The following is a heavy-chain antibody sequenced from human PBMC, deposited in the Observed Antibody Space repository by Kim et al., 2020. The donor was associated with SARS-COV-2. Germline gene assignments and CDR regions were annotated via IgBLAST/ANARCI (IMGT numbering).Heavy chain of an antibody. V-gene: IGHV3-23*01. J-gene: IGHJ4*02. Sequence: GGSLRLSCAASGFTFSSYAMSWVRQAPGKGLEWVSAISGSGGSTYYADSVKGRFTISRDNSKNTLYLQMNSLRAEDTAVYYCAKDPIGDYDFWSGSPGWGQGTLVTVSS. CDR3: AKDPIGDYDFWSGSPG. CDR1: GFTFSSYA. CDR2: ISGSGGST. D-gene: IGHD3-3*01.